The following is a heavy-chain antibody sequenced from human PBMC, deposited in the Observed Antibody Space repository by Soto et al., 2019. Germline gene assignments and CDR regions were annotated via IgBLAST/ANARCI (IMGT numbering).Heavy chain of an antibody. Sequence: SETLSLTCAVSGGSFSVYYCSWIRQPPGKGLEWIGEINHSGSTNYNPSLKSRVTISVDTSKNQFSLKLSSVTAADTAVYYCARVARGFDPWGQGTLVTVSS. J-gene: IGHJ5*02. D-gene: IGHD1-26*01. CDR2: INHSGST. CDR1: GGSFSVYY. CDR3: ARVARGFDP. V-gene: IGHV4-34*01.